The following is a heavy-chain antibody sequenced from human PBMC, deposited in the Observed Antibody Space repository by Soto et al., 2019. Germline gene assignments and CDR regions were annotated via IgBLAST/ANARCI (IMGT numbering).Heavy chain of an antibody. V-gene: IGHV3-21*01. Sequence: GGSLRLSCAASGFRFSDFAMNWVRQAPGKGLEWVSSISSSSSYIYYADSVKGRFTISRDNAKNSLYLQMNSLRAEDTAVYYCARGSSTPGSWFDPWGQGTLVTVSS. CDR3: ARGSSTPGSWFDP. J-gene: IGHJ5*02. D-gene: IGHD2-2*01. CDR2: ISSSSSYI. CDR1: GFRFSDFA.